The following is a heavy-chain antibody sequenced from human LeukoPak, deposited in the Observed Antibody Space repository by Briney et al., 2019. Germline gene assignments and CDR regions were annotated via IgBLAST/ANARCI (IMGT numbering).Heavy chain of an antibody. CDR3: AAMIGYFDY. CDR2: MYTSGST. V-gene: IGHV4-4*07. J-gene: IGHJ4*02. D-gene: IGHD3-22*01. Sequence: SETLSLTCTVSGGSISSYSWSWIRQPAGKALEWIGRMYTSGSTNYNPSLKSRVTISRDTSKNQFSLKLNSVTAADTAVYYCAAMIGYFDYWGQGALVTVSS. CDR1: GGSISSYS.